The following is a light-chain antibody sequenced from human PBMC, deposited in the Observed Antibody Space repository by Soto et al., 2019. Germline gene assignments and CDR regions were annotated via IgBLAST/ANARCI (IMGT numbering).Light chain of an antibody. CDR1: QSIHVW. CDR2: DAS. CDR3: QQYSSFWT. Sequence: DIQMTQSPSTLSASIGDRVTITCRASQSIHVWLAWYQHTPGKAPKLLLSDASSLESGVPSRFSGSGSATEFTLTISSLQPDDFATYYCQQYSSFWTFGQGTRVEIK. V-gene: IGKV1-5*01. J-gene: IGKJ1*01.